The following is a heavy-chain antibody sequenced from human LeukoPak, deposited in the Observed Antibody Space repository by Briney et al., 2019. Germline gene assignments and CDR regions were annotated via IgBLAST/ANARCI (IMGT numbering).Heavy chain of an antibody. CDR3: ARVMSLSSSGYWDYYYYYGMDV. CDR2: IYYSGST. Sequence: SETLSLTCTVPGGSISSYYWSWIRQPPGKGLEWIGYIYYSGSTNYNPSLKSRVTISVDTSKNQFSLKLSSVTAADTAVYYCARVMSLSSSGYWDYYYYYGMDVWGQGTTVTVSS. CDR1: GGSISSYY. J-gene: IGHJ6*02. D-gene: IGHD3-22*01. V-gene: IGHV4-59*01.